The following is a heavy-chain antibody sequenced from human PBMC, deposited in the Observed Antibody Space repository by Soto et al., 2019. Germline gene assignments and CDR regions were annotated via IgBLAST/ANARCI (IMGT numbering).Heavy chain of an antibody. CDR2: INPNSGGT. D-gene: IGHD3-3*01. CDR3: ARAGRVEEWLLFGPYYYYGMDV. Sequence: ASVKVSCKASGYTFTGYYMHWVRQAPGQGLEWMGWINPNSGGTNYAQKFQGWVTMTRDTSISTAYMELSRLRSDDTAVYYCARAGRVEEWLLFGPYYYYGMDVWGQGTTVTVSS. J-gene: IGHJ6*02. CDR1: GYTFTGYY. V-gene: IGHV1-2*04.